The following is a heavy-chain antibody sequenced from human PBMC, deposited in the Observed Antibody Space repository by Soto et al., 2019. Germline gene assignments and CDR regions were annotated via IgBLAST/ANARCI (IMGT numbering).Heavy chain of an antibody. J-gene: IGHJ6*02. CDR3: ARDGFLEPGVDYYGMDV. CDR2: ISYGGSNK. V-gene: IGHV3-30-3*01. D-gene: IGHD3-3*01. CDR1: GFTFGSYA. Sequence: GGSLRLSCAASGFTFGSYAMHWVRQAPGKGLEWVAVISYGGSNKYYADSVKGRFTISRDNSKNTLYLQMNSLRAEDTAVYYCARDGFLEPGVDYYGMDVWGQGTTVTVSS.